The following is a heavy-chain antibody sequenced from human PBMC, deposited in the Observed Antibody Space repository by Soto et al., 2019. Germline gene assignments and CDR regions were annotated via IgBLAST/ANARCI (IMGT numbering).Heavy chain of an antibody. V-gene: IGHV4-34*01. Sequence: SETLSLTCAVYGGSFSGYYWSWIRQPPGKGLEWIGEINHSGSTNYNPSLKSRVTISVDTSKNQFSLKLSSVTAADTAVYYCARGRLGYDFWSGYYTRGNWFDPWGQGTLVTVSS. CDR1: GGSFSGYY. J-gene: IGHJ5*02. D-gene: IGHD3-3*01. CDR2: INHSGST. CDR3: ARGRLGYDFWSGYYTRGNWFDP.